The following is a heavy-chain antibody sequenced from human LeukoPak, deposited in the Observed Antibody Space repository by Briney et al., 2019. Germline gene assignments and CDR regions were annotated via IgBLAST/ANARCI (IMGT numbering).Heavy chain of an antibody. CDR3: ARDGYSSSWSLDYYYYYMDV. D-gene: IGHD6-13*01. J-gene: IGHJ6*03. CDR1: GFTFSSYS. Sequence: GGSLRLSCAASGFTFSSYSMNWVRQAPGKGLEWVSYISSSSSTIYYADSVKGRFTISRDNAKNSLYLQMNSLRAEDTAVYYCARDGYSSSWSLDYYYYYMDVWGKGTTVTVSS. CDR2: ISSSSSTI. V-gene: IGHV3-48*01.